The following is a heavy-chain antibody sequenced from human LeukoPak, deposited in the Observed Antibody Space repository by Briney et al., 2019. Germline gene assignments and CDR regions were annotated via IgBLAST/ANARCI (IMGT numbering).Heavy chain of an antibody. D-gene: IGHD6-13*01. V-gene: IGHV1-18*01. J-gene: IGHJ6*03. CDR3: ARDRSSSSWYYYYMDV. CDR2: ISAYNGNT. CDR1: GYTFTSYG. Sequence: ASVKVSCKASGYTFTSYGISWVRQAPGQGLEWMGWISAYNGNTNYAQKLQGRVTMTTDTSTSTAYMEPRSLRSEDTAVYYCARDRSSSSWYYYYMDVWGKGTTVTVSS.